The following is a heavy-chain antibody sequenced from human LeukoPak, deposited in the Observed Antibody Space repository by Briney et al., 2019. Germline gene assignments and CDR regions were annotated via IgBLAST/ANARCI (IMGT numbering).Heavy chain of an antibody. CDR3: ARGGWELSPLFDY. Sequence: SETLSLTCTVSGGSISSSSYYWGWIRQPPGEGLEWIGSIYYSGSTYYNPSLKSRVTISVDTSKNQFSLKLSSVTAADTAVYYCARGGWELSPLFDYWGQGTLVTVSS. V-gene: IGHV4-39*07. J-gene: IGHJ4*02. CDR2: IYYSGST. D-gene: IGHD1-26*01. CDR1: GGSISSSSYY.